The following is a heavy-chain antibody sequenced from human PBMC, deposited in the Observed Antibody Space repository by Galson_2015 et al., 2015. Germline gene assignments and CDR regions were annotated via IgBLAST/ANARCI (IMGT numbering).Heavy chain of an antibody. D-gene: IGHD2-15*01. V-gene: IGHV7-4-1*02. Sequence: SVKVSCKASGYTFTSYAMNWVRQAPGQGLEWMGWINTNTGNPTYAQGFTGRFVFSLDTSVSTAYLQISSLKAEDTAVYYCARKYCSGGSCYPFRAFDIWGQGTMVTVSS. CDR3: ARKYCSGGSCYPFRAFDI. CDR2: INTNTGNP. CDR1: GYTFTSYA. J-gene: IGHJ3*02.